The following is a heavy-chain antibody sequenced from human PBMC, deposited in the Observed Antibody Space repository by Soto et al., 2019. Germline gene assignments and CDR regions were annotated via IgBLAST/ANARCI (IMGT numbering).Heavy chain of an antibody. V-gene: IGHV3-30*18. CDR2: ISYDGSNK. D-gene: IGHD6-13*01. J-gene: IGHJ4*02. CDR1: GFTFSCYG. CDR3: AKDGYSSSWSPSWYFDY. Sequence: GGSLRLSCAASGFTFSCYGMHWVRQAPGKGLEWVAVISYDGSNKYYADSVKGRFTISRDNSKNTLYLQMNSLRAEDTAVYYCAKDGYSSSWSPSWYFDYWGQGTLVTVSS.